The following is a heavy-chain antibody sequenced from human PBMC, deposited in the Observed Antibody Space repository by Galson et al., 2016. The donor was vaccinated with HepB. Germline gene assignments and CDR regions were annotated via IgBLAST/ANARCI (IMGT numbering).Heavy chain of an antibody. CDR3: AKGGYVDSRGFPDK. V-gene: IGHV3-30*18. J-gene: IGHJ4*02. D-gene: IGHD3-22*01. CDR1: GFIFSNYG. Sequence: SLRLSCAASGFIFSNYGIDWVRQAPGKGLEWVAVISYDGSDTYYADSVKGRFTISRENSKDTLYLKMNSVRAEDTDVYYCAKGGYVDSRGFPDKWGQGILVTVSS. CDR2: ISYDGSDT.